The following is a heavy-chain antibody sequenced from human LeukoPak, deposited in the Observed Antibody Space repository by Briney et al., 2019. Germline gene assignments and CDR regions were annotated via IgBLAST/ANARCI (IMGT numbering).Heavy chain of an antibody. CDR1: GFTFSNYW. J-gene: IGHJ4*02. D-gene: IGHD4-11*01. Sequence: GGSLRLSCATSGFTFSNYWVQWVRHAPGRGLVWVSRINSDGSGTVYADSVKDRFTIYRDNAKTTLYVQTNSRRAEGTAVYYCARPLYSNYYFDYWGQGTLVTVSS. CDR2: INSDGSGT. CDR3: ARPLYSNYYFDY. V-gene: IGHV3-74*01.